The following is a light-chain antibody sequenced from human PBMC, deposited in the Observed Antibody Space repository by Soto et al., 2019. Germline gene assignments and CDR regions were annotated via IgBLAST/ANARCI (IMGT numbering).Light chain of an antibody. V-gene: IGLV2-14*01. CDR1: SSDVGTYNY. J-gene: IGLJ1*01. CDR3: SSYTTSRSYV. CDR2: EVT. Sequence: QSALTQSASVSGSPGQSITISCTGTSSDVGTYNYVSWYQQYPGKAPKLMIYEVTNRPSGVSNRFSGSKSGNMASLTISGLQAEDEADYYCSSYTTSRSYVFGTGTKLTVL.